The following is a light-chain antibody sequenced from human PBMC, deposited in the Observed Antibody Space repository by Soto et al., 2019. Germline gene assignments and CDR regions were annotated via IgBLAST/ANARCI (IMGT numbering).Light chain of an antibody. V-gene: IGLV1-40*01. Sequence: QSALTQPPSVSGAPGQRVTISCTGSSSNIGAGYDVHWYRQLPGTAPKLLIYGNSNRPSGVPDRFSGSKSGTSASLAITGLQAEDEADYYCQSYDSSLSGWGVFGGGTKLTVL. CDR3: QSYDSSLSGWGV. CDR2: GNS. J-gene: IGLJ2*01. CDR1: SSNIGAGYD.